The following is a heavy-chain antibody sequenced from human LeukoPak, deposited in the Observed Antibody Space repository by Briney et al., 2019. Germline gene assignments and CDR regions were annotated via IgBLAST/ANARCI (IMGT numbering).Heavy chain of an antibody. D-gene: IGHD3/OR15-3a*01. CDR1: GFTFSSYA. J-gene: IGHJ4*02. V-gene: IGHV3-23*01. Sequence: PGGSLRLSCAASGFTFSSYAMSWVRQAPGKGLEWVPAISGSGGSTYYADSVKGRFTISRDNSKNTLYLQMNSLRAEDTAVYYCAKDPDQVREGWQVTFGESPYTDYWGQGTLVTVSS. CDR2: ISGSGGST. CDR3: AKDPDQVREGWQVTFGESPYTDY.